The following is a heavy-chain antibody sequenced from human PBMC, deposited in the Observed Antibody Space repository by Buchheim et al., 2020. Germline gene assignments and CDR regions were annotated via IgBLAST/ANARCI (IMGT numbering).Heavy chain of an antibody. CDR3: CVDHTDWDLQRYYVDY. D-gene: IGHD3-9*01. J-gene: IGHJ4*02. CDR2: IWYDGSNK. Sequence: QVQLVESGGGVVQPGRSLRLSCAASGFTFSNYGMHWVRQAPGKGLEWVAVIWYDGSNKYYADSVKGRFTISRDNSKNTLYLQAISLSAEDAAVYYCCVDHTDWDLQRYYVDYWGQGTL. V-gene: IGHV3-33*01. CDR1: GFTFSNYG.